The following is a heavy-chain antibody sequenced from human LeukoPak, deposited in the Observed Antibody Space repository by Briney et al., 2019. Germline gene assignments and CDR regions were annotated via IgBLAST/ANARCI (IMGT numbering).Heavy chain of an antibody. Sequence: SWIRQPPGKGLEWIGYIYYSGSTNYNPSLKSRVTISVDTSKNQFSLKLSSVTAADTAVYYCARRGSSGSYYYFDYWGQGTLVTVSS. J-gene: IGHJ4*02. D-gene: IGHD6-19*01. V-gene: IGHV4-59*08. CDR2: IYYSGST. CDR3: ARRGSSGSYYYFDY.